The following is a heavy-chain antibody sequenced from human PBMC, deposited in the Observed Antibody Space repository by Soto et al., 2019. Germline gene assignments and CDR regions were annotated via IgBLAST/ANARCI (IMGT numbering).Heavy chain of an antibody. V-gene: IGHV4-59*11. CDR1: GASMSSHY. Sequence: PWATLSLTCTVSGASMSSHYWTWLRQPPGKGLEWIGYISYSGSSYCNPSLKSRVTISADTSRNQFSLKLSSVIPADSAVYFCARADPDASVGFWGQGTLVTVSS. CDR3: ARADPDASVGF. D-gene: IGHD3-16*01. J-gene: IGHJ4*02. CDR2: ISYSGSS.